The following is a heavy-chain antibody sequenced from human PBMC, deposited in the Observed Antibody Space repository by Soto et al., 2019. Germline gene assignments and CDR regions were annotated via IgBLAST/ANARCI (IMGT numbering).Heavy chain of an antibody. CDR3: AKDLAAAAYYYYYGMDV. Sequence: VQLVESGGGVVQPGRSLRLSCAASGFTFSSYGMHWVRQAPGKGLEWVAVISYDGSNKYYADSVKGRFTISRDNSKNTLYLQMNSLRAEDTAVYYCAKDLAAAAYYYYYGMDVWGQGTTVTVSS. CDR2: ISYDGSNK. D-gene: IGHD6-13*01. CDR1: GFTFSSYG. V-gene: IGHV3-30*18. J-gene: IGHJ6*02.